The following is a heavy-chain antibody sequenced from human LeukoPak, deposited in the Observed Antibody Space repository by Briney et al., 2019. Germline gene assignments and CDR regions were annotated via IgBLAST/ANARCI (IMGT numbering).Heavy chain of an antibody. CDR2: INSDGSST. D-gene: IGHD1-26*01. V-gene: IGHV3-74*01. CDR3: AKDRSIGTYYTFDH. CDR1: GFTLSSYW. J-gene: IGHJ4*02. Sequence: GGSLRLSCAASGFTLSSYWMHWVRQAPGKGLVWVSRINSDGSSTSYADSVKGRFTISRDNAKNTLYLQMSSLTAADTAVYYCAKDRSIGTYYTFDHWGQGTLVTVSS.